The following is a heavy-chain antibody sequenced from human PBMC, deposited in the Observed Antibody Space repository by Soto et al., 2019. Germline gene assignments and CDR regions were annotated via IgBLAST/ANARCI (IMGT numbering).Heavy chain of an antibody. CDR2: ISGSGGST. J-gene: IGHJ4*02. D-gene: IGHD3-22*01. CDR3: ATLAIPHDSSGPIRY. CDR1: GFTFSSYA. Sequence: PGGSLRLSFAASGFTFSSYAMRWGRRAPGKGLEWVSAISGSGGSTYYADSVKGRFTISRDNSKNTLYLQMNSLRAEDTAVYYCATLAIPHDSSGPIRYWGQAPLVTVSS. V-gene: IGHV3-23*01.